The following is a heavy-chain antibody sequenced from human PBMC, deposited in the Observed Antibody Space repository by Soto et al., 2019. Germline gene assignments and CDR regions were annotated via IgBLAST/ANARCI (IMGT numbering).Heavy chain of an antibody. CDR2: ISWNSGSI. D-gene: IGHD4-17*01. J-gene: IGHJ5*02. CDR1: GFTFDDYA. CDR3: AKDRDYALYGWFDP. Sequence: GGSLRLSCAASGFTFDDYAMHWVRQAPGKGLEWVSGISWNSGSIGYADSVKGRFTNSRENAKNSLYLQMNSLRAEETALYYCAKDRDYALYGWFDPWGQGTLVTVSS. V-gene: IGHV3-9*01.